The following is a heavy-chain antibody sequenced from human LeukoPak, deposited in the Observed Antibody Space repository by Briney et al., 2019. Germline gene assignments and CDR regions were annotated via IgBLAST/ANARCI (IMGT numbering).Heavy chain of an antibody. D-gene: IGHD1-26*01. CDR3: ARHGKVYSYFDY. J-gene: IGHJ4*02. CDR1: GGSISSYF. V-gene: IGHV4-59*01. Sequence: SETLSLTCTVSGGSISSYFWSRIRQPPGKGLEWIGYIYYTGSTNYNPSLKSRVIISVDTSKNQFSLKLNSVTAADTAVYYCARHGKVYSYFDYWGQGTLVTVSS. CDR2: IYYTGST.